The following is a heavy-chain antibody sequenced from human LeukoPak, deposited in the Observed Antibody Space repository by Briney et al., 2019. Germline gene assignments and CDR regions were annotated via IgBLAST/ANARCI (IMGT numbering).Heavy chain of an antibody. CDR2: INPNSGGT. CDR1: GYTFTGYY. Sequence: ASVKVSCKASGYTFTGYYMHWVRQAPGQGLEWMGWINPNSGGTNYAQKFQGRVTMTRDTSISTAYMELSRLRSDDTAVYYCAREWESFAGGARREDFDYWGQGTLVTVSS. V-gene: IGHV1-2*02. J-gene: IGHJ4*02. D-gene: IGHD1-26*01. CDR3: AREWESFAGGARREDFDY.